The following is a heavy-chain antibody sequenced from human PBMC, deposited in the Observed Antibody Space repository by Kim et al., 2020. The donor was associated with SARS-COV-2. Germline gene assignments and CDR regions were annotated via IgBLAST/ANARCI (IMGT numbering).Heavy chain of an antibody. J-gene: IGHJ4*02. Sequence: AAPVKGRFTTSRDDSTNPLYLQMNSLKSEDTALYYCARQRGGSSKYYFDYWGQGTLVTVSS. V-gene: IGHV3-15*01. D-gene: IGHD6-6*01. CDR3: ARQRGGSSKYYFDY.